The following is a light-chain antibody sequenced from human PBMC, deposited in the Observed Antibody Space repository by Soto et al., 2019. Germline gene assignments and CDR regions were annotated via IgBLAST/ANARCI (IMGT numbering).Light chain of an antibody. J-gene: IGKJ3*01. CDR3: QQSYSTPFT. CDR1: QSISSY. V-gene: IGKV1-39*01. CDR2: AAS. Sequence: DIQMTQSPSSLSASVGDRVTITCRASQSISSYLNWYQQKPGKAPKLLIYAASSLQSGVPSRCSGSGSGTDFTLTISSLQPEYFATYYCQQSYSTPFTFGPGTKVDIK.